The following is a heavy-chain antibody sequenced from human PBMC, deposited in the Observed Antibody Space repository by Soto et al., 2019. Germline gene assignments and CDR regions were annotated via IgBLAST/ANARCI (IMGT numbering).Heavy chain of an antibody. Sequence: EEQLVESGGGLVQPGGSLRLSCAASGFAFSTCWMSWVRQAPGKGLEWVANIKQDGSVKHYVDSVKGRFTISRDNAENSLYLQMNSLRAEDTAVYYCARHGSGPGLGDYWGQGTLVTVSS. V-gene: IGHV3-7*01. CDR2: IKQDGSVK. D-gene: IGHD3-10*01. J-gene: IGHJ4*02. CDR1: GFAFSTCW. CDR3: ARHGSGPGLGDY.